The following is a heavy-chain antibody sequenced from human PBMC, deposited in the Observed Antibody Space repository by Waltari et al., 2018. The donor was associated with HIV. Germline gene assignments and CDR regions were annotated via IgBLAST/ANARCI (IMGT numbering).Heavy chain of an antibody. Sequence: QVQLVQSGAEVKQPGDSVKVSCKASGYTFTSYGISWAVQAPGQGLEWMGWSSAYNGNTNYAQKLQGRVTMTTDTSTSTAYMELRSLRSDDTAVYYCAISRYDFWSGYPFDYWGQGTLVTVSS. CDR2: SSAYNGNT. CDR3: AISRYDFWSGYPFDY. V-gene: IGHV1-18*01. J-gene: IGHJ4*02. CDR1: GYTFTSYG. D-gene: IGHD3-3*01.